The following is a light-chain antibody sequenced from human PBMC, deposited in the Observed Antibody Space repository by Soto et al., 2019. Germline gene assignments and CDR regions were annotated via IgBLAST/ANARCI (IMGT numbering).Light chain of an antibody. CDR2: DAS. Sequence: ELVMTQSPATLSLSPGDSATLSCRASQSVSSYLAWYQQKPGQAPRLLIYDASNRATGIPARFSGSGSGTDFTLNISSLEPEDFAVYYCQQRSNWPPRITCGQGTRLEIK. V-gene: IGKV3-11*01. CDR1: QSVSSY. J-gene: IGKJ5*01. CDR3: QQRSNWPPRIT.